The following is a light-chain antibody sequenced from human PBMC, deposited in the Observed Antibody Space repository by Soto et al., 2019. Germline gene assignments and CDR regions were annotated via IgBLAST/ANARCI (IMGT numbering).Light chain of an antibody. Sequence: EIVLTQSPDTVSLSPGERATLSCRASRSFSSSYLAWYQQKPGQAPRLLIYAASSSATGIPDRFSGSKSGTDFTLTISSLEPEDSAVYYCQQYGSSPPYTFGQGTKLEIK. CDR2: AAS. CDR3: QQYGSSPPYT. J-gene: IGKJ2*01. V-gene: IGKV3-20*01. CDR1: RSFSSSY.